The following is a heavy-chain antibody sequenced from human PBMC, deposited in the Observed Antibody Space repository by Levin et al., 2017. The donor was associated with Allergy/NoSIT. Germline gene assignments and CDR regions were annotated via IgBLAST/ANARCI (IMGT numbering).Heavy chain of an antibody. CDR3: ARQFEYAGDEYFDY. J-gene: IGHJ4*02. CDR1: GNIFFSYG. D-gene: IGHD3-10*01. V-gene: IGHV1-69*13. Sequence: SVKVSCKVSGNIFFSYGIHWVRQAPGQGLEWLGGITPLSGPTRYAQKFQGRLTITADESTTTAYMELSSLSSEDTAVYYCARQFEYAGDEYFDYWGQGTRVTVSS. CDR2: ITPLSGPT.